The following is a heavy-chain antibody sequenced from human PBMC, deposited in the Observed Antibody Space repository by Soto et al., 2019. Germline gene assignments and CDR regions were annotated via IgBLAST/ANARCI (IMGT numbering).Heavy chain of an antibody. CDR1: GFTFSSYA. J-gene: IGHJ6*02. CDR2: ISGSGGST. V-gene: IGHV3-23*01. Sequence: GGSLRLSCAASGFTFSSYAMSWVRQAPGKGLEWVSAISGSGGSTYYADSVKGRFTISRDNSKNTLYLQMNSLRAEDTAVYYCAKDNIVLVVYEDGMDVWGQGTTVTVSS. D-gene: IGHD2-8*01. CDR3: AKDNIVLVVYEDGMDV.